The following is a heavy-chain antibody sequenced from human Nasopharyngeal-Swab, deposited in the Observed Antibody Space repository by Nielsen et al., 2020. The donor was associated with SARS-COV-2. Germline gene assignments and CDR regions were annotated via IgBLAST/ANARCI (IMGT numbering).Heavy chain of an antibody. CDR3: AKGAGGSYYGRFDY. J-gene: IGHJ4*02. Sequence: GESLKISCAASGFTFSSYGMHWVRQAPGKGLEWVAVIWYDGSNKYYADSVKGRFTISRDNSKNTLYLQMNSLRAEDTAVYYCAKGAGGSYYGRFDYWGQGTLVTVSS. CDR1: GFTFSSYG. CDR2: IWYDGSNK. D-gene: IGHD1-26*01. V-gene: IGHV3-30*02.